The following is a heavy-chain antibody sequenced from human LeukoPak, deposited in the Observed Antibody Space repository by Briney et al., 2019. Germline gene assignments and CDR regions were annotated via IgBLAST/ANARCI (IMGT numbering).Heavy chain of an antibody. CDR1: GYNFFSYW. Sequence: GESLKISCKGPGYNFFSYWIGWVRQMPGKGLEWMGIIYPGDSSTRYSPSFQGQVIISADKSISTVYLQWTSLKASDTAMYFCARQPGSGTDYFDYWGQGTLVTVSS. V-gene: IGHV5-51*01. CDR3: ARQPGSGTDYFDY. CDR2: IYPGDSST. D-gene: IGHD3-10*01. J-gene: IGHJ4*02.